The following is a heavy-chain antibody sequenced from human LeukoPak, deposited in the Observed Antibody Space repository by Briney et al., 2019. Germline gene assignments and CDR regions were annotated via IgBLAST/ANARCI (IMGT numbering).Heavy chain of an antibody. V-gene: IGHV3-30*02. Sequence: PGGSLRLSCAASGFTFSSYGMHWVRQAPGKGLEWVAFIRYDGSNKYYADSVKGRFTISRDNSKNTLYLQMNSLRAEDTAVYYCAKDGGVRNYDILTGYYTYYYYYYMDVWGKGTTVTISS. J-gene: IGHJ6*03. CDR1: GFTFSSYG. CDR2: IRYDGSNK. CDR3: AKDGGVRNYDILTGYYTYYYYYYMDV. D-gene: IGHD3-9*01.